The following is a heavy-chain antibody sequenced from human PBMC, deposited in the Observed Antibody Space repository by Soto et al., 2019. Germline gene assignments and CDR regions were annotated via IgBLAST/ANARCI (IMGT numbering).Heavy chain of an antibody. J-gene: IGHJ3*02. CDR2: ISWNSASI. CDR1: GFPFDHYA. CDR3: AKDSEQGRPAAILGASFDI. Sequence: EGQLVESGGGLVHPGRSLRLSCVASGFPFDHYAMHWVRQAPGRGLEWVSGISWNSASIDYADSVKGRFSISRDNALNSLHLQMNSLRPEDTAFYYCAKDSEQGRPAAILGASFDIWGQGTLVTVSA. V-gene: IGHV3-9*01. D-gene: IGHD2-2*01.